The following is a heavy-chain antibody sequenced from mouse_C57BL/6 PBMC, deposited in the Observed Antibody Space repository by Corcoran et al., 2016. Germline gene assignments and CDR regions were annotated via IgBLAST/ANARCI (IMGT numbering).Heavy chain of an antibody. J-gene: IGHJ4*01. CDR2: IVPGSGST. D-gene: IGHD2-4*01. V-gene: IGHV1-9*01. CDR3: ARRRTFYDYGAMDY. CDR1: GYTFTGYW. Sequence: QVQLQQSGAELMKPGASVKLSCKATGYTFTGYWIEWVKQRPGHGLEWIGEIVPGSGSTNYNEKFKGKATFTADTSSNTAYMQLSSLTTEDSAIYYCARRRTFYDYGAMDYWGQGTSVTVSS.